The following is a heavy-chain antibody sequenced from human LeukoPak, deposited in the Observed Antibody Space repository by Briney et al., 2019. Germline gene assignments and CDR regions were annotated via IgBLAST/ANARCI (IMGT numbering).Heavy chain of an antibody. V-gene: IGHV3-23*01. J-gene: IGHJ4*02. CDR1: GFTFSSYG. CDR2: ISGSGGST. Sequence: PGGTLRLSCAASGFTFSSYGMSWVRQAPGKGLEWVSAISGSGGSTYYADSVKGRFTISRDNSKNTLYLQMNSLRAEDTAVYYCAAHIREWLVHPGHFDYWGQGTLVTVSS. D-gene: IGHD6-19*01. CDR3: AAHIREWLVHPGHFDY.